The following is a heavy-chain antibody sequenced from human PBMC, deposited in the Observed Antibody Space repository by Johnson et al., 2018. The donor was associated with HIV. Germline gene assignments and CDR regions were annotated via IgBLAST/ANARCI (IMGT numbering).Heavy chain of an antibody. D-gene: IGHD3-22*01. CDR3: NTASGYYPFFDAFDM. V-gene: IGHV3-15*01. CDR1: GFIFSNAW. Sequence: VQLVESGGGLVQPGGSLRLSCAASGFIFSNAWMSWVRQAPGKGLEWVGRIKRKTAGGTTDYAAPVKGRFTISRDDSTNMLYLQMNSLKTEDTAVYYCNTASGYYPFFDAFDMWGQGTMVTVSS. J-gene: IGHJ3*02. CDR2: IKRKTAGGTT.